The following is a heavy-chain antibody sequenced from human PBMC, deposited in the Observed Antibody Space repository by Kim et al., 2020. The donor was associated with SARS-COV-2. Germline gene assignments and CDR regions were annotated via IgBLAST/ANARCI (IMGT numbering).Heavy chain of an antibody. D-gene: IGHD3-10*01. Sequence: SETLSLTCTVSGGSISSSSYYWGWIRQPPGKGLEWIGSIYYSGSTYYNPSLKSRVTISVDTSKNQSSLKLSSVTAADTAVYYCARQDVLLWFGELNWFDPWGQGTLVTVSS. CDR1: GGSISSSSYY. CDR2: IYYSGST. J-gene: IGHJ5*02. V-gene: IGHV4-39*01. CDR3: ARQDVLLWFGELNWFDP.